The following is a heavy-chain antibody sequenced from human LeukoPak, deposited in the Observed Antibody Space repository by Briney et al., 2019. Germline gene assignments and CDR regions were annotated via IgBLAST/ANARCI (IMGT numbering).Heavy chain of an antibody. J-gene: IGHJ5*02. CDR3: MPPSRTSSGPPPT. CDR1: GFTFSSYW. V-gene: IGHV3-7*01. Sequence: QTGGSLRLSCAASGFTFSSYWMNWVRQAPGKGLEWVANIKQDGSEKKYVDSVKGRFTISRDNAKNSLYLQMNSLRAEDTAMYYCMPPSRTSSGPPPTWGQGTLVTVSS. D-gene: IGHD2-2*01. CDR2: IKQDGSEK.